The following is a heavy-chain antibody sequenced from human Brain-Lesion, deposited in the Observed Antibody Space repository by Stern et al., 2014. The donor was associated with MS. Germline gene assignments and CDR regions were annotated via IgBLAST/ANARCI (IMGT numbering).Heavy chain of an antibody. Sequence: VQLQQSGPGLVKPSQTLSLSCTVSGGSISSGGYYWSWIPQPAGKGLVWIGRIFNGGSTSYNPSHKSGVPITRGTSKNQFSLRLNSMTAADTAVYYCARGRVVPGFQYYATDVWGQGTTVIVSS. CDR2: IFNGGST. CDR3: ARGRVVPGFQYYATDV. CDR1: GGSISSGGYY. J-gene: IGHJ6*02. D-gene: IGHD2-2*01. V-gene: IGHV4-61*02.